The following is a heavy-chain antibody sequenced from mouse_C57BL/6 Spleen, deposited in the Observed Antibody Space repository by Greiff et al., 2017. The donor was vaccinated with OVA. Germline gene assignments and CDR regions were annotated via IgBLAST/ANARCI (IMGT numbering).Heavy chain of an antibody. CDR2: ISYDGSN. D-gene: IGHD2-4*01. V-gene: IGHV3-6*01. J-gene: IGHJ3*01. Sequence: EVQRVESGPGLVKPSQSLSLTCSVTGYSITSGYYWNWIRQFPGNKLEWMGYISYDGSNNYNPSLKNRISITRDTSKNQFFLKLNSVTTEDTATYYCARSGDYDSFAYWGQGTLVTVSA. CDR3: ARSGDYDSFAY. CDR1: GYSITSGYY.